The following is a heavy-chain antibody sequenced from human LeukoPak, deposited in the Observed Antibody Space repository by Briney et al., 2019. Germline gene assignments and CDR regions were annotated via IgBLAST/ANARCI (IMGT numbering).Heavy chain of an antibody. Sequence: GGSLRLSCAASGFTFDDYAMHWVRQAPGKGLEWVSGISWNSGCIGYADSVKGRFTISRDNAKNSLYLQMNSLRAEDTALYYCAKESRIAARPGSYYYYGMDVWGQGTTVTVSS. D-gene: IGHD6-6*01. CDR3: AKESRIAARPGSYYYYGMDV. V-gene: IGHV3-9*01. CDR2: ISWNSGCI. CDR1: GFTFDDYA. J-gene: IGHJ6*02.